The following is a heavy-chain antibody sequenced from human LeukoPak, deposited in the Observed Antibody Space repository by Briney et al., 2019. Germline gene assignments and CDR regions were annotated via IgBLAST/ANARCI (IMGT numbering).Heavy chain of an antibody. CDR3: AKDRIAVAGWSFDDY. V-gene: IGHV3-23*01. J-gene: IGHJ4*02. D-gene: IGHD6-19*01. CDR2: ISGSGGST. CDR1: GFTFSSYA. Sequence: GGSLRLSCAASGFTFSSYAMHWVRQAPGRGLEYVSAISGSGGSTYYADSVKGRFTISRDNSKNTLYLQMNSLRAEDTAVYYCAKDRIAVAGWSFDDYWGQGTLVTVSS.